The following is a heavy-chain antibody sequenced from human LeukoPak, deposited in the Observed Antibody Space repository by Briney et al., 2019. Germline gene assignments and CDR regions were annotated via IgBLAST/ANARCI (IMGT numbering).Heavy chain of an antibody. CDR3: ARDVYDSSGYSYSYYFDY. V-gene: IGHV4-34*01. J-gene: IGHJ4*02. Sequence: SETLSLTCAVYGGSFSGYYWSWIRQPPGKGLEWIGEINHSGSTNYNLSLKSRVTISVDTSKNQFSLKLSSVTAADTAVYYCARDVYDSSGYSYSYYFDYWGQGTLVTVSS. CDR1: GGSFSGYY. CDR2: INHSGST. D-gene: IGHD3-22*01.